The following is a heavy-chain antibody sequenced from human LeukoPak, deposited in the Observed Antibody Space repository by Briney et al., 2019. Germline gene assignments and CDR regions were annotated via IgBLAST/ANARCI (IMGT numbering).Heavy chain of an antibody. CDR3: ASGGGSIGYCSSTCCYTEDY. CDR2: IIPIFGTA. CDR1: GGTFSSYA. V-gene: IGHV1-69*05. J-gene: IGHJ4*02. D-gene: IGHD2-2*02. Sequence: VASVKVSCKASGGTFSSYAISWVRQAPGQGLEWMGGIIPIFGTANYAQKFQGRVTITTDESTSTAYMELSSLRSEDTAVYYCASGGGSIGYCSSTCCYTEDYWGQGTLVTVSS.